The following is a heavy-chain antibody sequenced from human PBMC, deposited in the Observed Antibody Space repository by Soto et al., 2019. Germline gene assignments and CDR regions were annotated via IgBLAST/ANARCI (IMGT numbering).Heavy chain of an antibody. Sequence: EVQLVESGGGLVQPGGSLRLSCAASGFTFSSYEMNWVRQAPGKGLEWVSYISSSGSTIYYADSVKGRFTISRDNAKNSLYLQMNSLRAEDTAVYYCARGCSGGSCSPDYWGQGTLVTVSS. CDR3: ARGCSGGSCSPDY. CDR1: GFTFSSYE. CDR2: ISSSGSTI. D-gene: IGHD2-15*01. J-gene: IGHJ4*02. V-gene: IGHV3-48*03.